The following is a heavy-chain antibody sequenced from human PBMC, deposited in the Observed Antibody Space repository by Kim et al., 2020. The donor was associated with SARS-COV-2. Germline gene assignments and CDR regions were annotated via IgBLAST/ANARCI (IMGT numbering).Heavy chain of an antibody. CDR3: ARAAGVAPIWNYVDY. Sequence: TSFRGQVTISADKSINPAYLQWSSLKASDTAMYYCARAAGVAPIWNYVDYWGQGTLVTVSS. D-gene: IGHD2-15*01. J-gene: IGHJ4*02. V-gene: IGHV5-51*01.